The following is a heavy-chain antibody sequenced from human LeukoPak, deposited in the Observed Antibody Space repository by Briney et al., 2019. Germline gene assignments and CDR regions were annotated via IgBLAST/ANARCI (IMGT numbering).Heavy chain of an antibody. CDR2: MNPNSGNT. J-gene: IGHJ3*02. CDR3: ARGSGYDFWSGYFDAFDI. D-gene: IGHD3-3*01. CDR1: GYTFTSYD. V-gene: IGHV1-8*01. Sequence: ASVTVSCKASGYTFTSYDINWVRQATGQGLEWMGWMNPNSGNTGYAQKFQGRVTMTSNTSISTAYMELSSLRSEDTAVYYCARGSGYDFWSGYFDAFDIWGQGTMVTVSS.